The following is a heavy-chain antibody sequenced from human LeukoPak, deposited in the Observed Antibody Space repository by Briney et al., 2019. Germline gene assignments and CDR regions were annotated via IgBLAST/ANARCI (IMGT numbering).Heavy chain of an antibody. Sequence: SETLCLTCTVSGGSIRSGGYYWSWIRQPPGKGLEWIGYIYHSGSTYYNPSLKSRVTISVDRSKNQFSLKLSSVTAADTAVYYCAAPRGSTSSHQELDYWGQGTLVTVSS. CDR2: IYHSGST. CDR1: GGSIRSGGYY. CDR3: AAPRGSTSSHQELDY. J-gene: IGHJ4*02. V-gene: IGHV4-30-2*01. D-gene: IGHD2-2*01.